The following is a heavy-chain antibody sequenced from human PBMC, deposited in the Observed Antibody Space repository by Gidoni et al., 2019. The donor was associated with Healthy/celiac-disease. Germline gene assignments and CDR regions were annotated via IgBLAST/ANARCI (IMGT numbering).Heavy chain of an antibody. D-gene: IGHD4-17*01. CDR1: GFTFSSYG. Sequence: QVQLVESGGGVVHPGRSRRLPCAASGFTFSSYGLHWVRQAPGKGLELVAVISYDGSNKYYADSVKGRFTISRDNSKNTLYLQMYSLRAEDTAVCYCANPLTTVTKTYRWDAFDIWGQGTMVTVSS. J-gene: IGHJ3*02. V-gene: IGHV3-30*18. CDR3: ANPLTTVTKTYRWDAFDI. CDR2: ISYDGSNK.